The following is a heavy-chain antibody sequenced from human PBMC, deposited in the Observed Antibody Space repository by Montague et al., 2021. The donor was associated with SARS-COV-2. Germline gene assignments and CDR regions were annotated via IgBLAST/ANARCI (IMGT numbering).Heavy chain of an antibody. D-gene: IGHD3-22*01. V-gene: IGHV3-30-3*01. CDR1: GFTFSSYA. Sequence: SLRLSCAASGFTFSSYAMHWVRQAPGKGLEWVAVTSYDGSNKYYADSVKGRFTISRDNSKNTLYLQMNSLRAEDAAVYYCARDDFRERITMIVVVIGAFDYWGQGTLVTVSS. J-gene: IGHJ4*02. CDR2: TSYDGSNK. CDR3: ARDDFRERITMIVVVIGAFDY.